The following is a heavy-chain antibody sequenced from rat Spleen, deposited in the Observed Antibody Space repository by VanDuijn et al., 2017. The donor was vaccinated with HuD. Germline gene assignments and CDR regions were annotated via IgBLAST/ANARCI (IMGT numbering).Heavy chain of an antibody. CDR2: ISTGGGNT. CDR3: ARRHYGYTDYFDY. D-gene: IGHD1-9*01. CDR1: GFTFSNYG. Sequence: EVQLVESNGGLVQPGRSMKLSCAASGFTFSNYGMAWVRQAPTKGLEWVASISTGGGNTYYRDSVKGRFTISRDNAKSTLYLQMDSLRSEDTATYYCARRHYGYTDYFDYWGQGVMVTVSS. J-gene: IGHJ2*01. V-gene: IGHV5-25*01.